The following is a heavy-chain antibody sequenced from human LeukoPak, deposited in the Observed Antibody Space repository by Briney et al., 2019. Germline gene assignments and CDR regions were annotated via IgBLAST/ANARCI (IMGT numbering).Heavy chain of an antibody. D-gene: IGHD3-9*01. CDR2: ISYDGSNK. V-gene: IGHV3-30*03. J-gene: IGHJ4*02. CDR1: GFTFSSYD. CDR3: AGLVINFDY. Sequence: GRSLRLSCAASGFTFSSYDMHWVRQAPGKGLEWVAVISYDGSNKYYADSVKGRFTISRDNSKNTLYLQMNSLRAEDTAVYYCAGLVINFDYWGQGTLVTVSS.